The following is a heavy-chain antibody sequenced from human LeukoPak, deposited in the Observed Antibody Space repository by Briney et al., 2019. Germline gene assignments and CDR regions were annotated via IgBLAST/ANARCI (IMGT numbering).Heavy chain of an antibody. V-gene: IGHV3-21*01. D-gene: IGHD3-16*01. CDR1: GFTFSNYK. CDR3: ASGGGGMVIGDY. Sequence: PGGPLRLSCAASGFTFSNYKLNWVRQAPGKGLEWVSPISSTSTEKAYADSVKGRFTISRDNAKNSLYLQMNSLRADDTAVYYCASGGGGMVIGDYWGQGTLVTVSS. CDR2: ISSTSTEK. J-gene: IGHJ4*02.